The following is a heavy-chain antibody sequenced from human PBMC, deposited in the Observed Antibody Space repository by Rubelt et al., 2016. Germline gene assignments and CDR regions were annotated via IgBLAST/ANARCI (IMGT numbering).Heavy chain of an antibody. CDR3: ARGTSWFGENY. CDR1: GYTLTSYA. J-gene: IGHJ4*02. D-gene: IGHD3-10*01. Sequence: QVQLVQSGSELKKPGASVKVSCKASGYTLTSYAMNWVRQAPGQGLEWMGWINTNTGNQTYAQGLKGRVDSASDATVSTAYLQISSLKAEATAVYYGARGTSWFGENYWGQGTLVTVSS. V-gene: IGHV7-4-1*02. CDR2: INTNTGNQ.